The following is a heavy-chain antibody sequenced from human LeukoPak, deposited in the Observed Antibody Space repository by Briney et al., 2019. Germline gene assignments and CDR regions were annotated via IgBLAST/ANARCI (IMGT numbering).Heavy chain of an antibody. CDR2: IYYGGST. V-gene: IGHV4-31*03. D-gene: IGHD1-26*01. CDR1: GGSFSSGGYY. CDR3: ATTAYYFSVNV. J-gene: IGHJ6*03. Sequence: SETLSLTCTVSGGSFSSGGYYWSWIRQHPGKGLEWIGYIYYGGSTYYNPSLKSRLTISLDTSTNQFSLKLGSVTAADTAVYYCATTAYYFSVNVWGKGTTITVSS.